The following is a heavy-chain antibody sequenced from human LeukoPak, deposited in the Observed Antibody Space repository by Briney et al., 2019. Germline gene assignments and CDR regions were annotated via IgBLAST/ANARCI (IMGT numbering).Heavy chain of an antibody. J-gene: IGHJ4*02. Sequence: ASVKVSVTASGYTFTIYYMHWERQAPGQGLEWMGIINPSGGSTSYAQKFQGRVAMTRDTSTSTVYMELSSLRSEDTAVYYCARAYSSSYDYWGQGTLVTVSS. CDR1: GYTFTIYY. CDR3: ARAYSSSYDY. CDR2: INPSGGST. V-gene: IGHV1-46*01. D-gene: IGHD6-13*01.